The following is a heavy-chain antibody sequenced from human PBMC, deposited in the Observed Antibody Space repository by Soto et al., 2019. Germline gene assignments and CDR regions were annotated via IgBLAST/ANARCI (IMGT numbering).Heavy chain of an antibody. Sequence: EVQLVESGGGLVQPGGSLRLSCAASGFTVSNNYMRWVRQAPGKGLEWVSLIYSGGATYYADSVKGRFTISRDNSKNTLYLQMNGMRAEYTAVYYCARDGTYNWVGGQGILVTVSS. D-gene: IGHD1-1*01. J-gene: IGHJ4*02. CDR1: GFTVSNNY. CDR3: ARDGTYNWV. V-gene: IGHV3-66*01. CDR2: IYSGGAT.